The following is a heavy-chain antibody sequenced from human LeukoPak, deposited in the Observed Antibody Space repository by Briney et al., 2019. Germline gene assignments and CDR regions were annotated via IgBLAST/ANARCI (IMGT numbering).Heavy chain of an antibody. V-gene: IGHV4-34*01. CDR1: GGSFSGCY. J-gene: IGHJ4*02. CDR2: INHSGST. D-gene: IGHD3-10*01. CDR3: ARLLSYGSGSHSFDY. Sequence: SETLSLTCAVYGGSFSGCYWSWIRQPPGKGLEWIGEINHSGSTNYNPSLKSRVTISVDTSKNQFSLKLSSVTAADTAVYYCARLLSYGSGSHSFDYWGQGTLVTVSS.